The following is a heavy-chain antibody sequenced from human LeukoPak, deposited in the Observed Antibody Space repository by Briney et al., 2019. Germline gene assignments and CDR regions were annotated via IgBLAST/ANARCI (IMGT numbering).Heavy chain of an antibody. V-gene: IGHV4-59*08. CDR2: IYHSGST. CDR1: GGSISSYY. CDR3: ARMSRVDFWSGYSDAFDI. D-gene: IGHD3-3*01. Sequence: SETLSLTCTVSGGSISSYYWSWIRQPLGKGLEWIGYIYHSGSTNYNPSLKSRDTISVDTSKNQFSLKLSSVTAADTAVYYCARMSRVDFWSGYSDAFDIWGQGTMVTVSS. J-gene: IGHJ3*02.